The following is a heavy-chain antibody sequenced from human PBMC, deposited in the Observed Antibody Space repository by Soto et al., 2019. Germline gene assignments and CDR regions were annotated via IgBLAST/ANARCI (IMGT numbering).Heavy chain of an antibody. CDR3: AALPRGYCSGGSCYHDY. CDR1: GGSFSGYY. V-gene: IGHV4-34*01. CDR2: INHSGST. Sequence: SETLSLTCAVYGGSFSGYYWSWIRQPPGKGLEWIGEINHSGSTNYNPSLKSRVTISVDTSKNQFSLKLSSVTAADTAVYYCAALPRGYCSGGSCYHDYWGQGTLVTVSS. D-gene: IGHD2-15*01. J-gene: IGHJ4*02.